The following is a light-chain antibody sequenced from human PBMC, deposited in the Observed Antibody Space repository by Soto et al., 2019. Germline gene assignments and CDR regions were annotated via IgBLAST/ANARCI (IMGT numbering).Light chain of an antibody. J-gene: IGKJ2*01. CDR3: MQGTHGPST. CDR1: QSLVTSDGNTY. CDR2: KVS. V-gene: IGKV2-30*01. Sequence: DVVMTQSPLSLPVTLGQPASISCRSSQSLVTSDGNTYLNWFQQRPGQSPRRLIYKVSNRDSGVQDRFGGSESGTDFTLKISRVEAEDFGVYSCMQGTHGPSTFGQGTKLEIK.